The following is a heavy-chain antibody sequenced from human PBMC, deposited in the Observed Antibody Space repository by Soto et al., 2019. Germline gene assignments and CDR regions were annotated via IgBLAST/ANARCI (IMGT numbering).Heavy chain of an antibody. CDR2: INAGNGNT. CDR3: ARVYYDILTGSSKYYFDY. Sequence: ASVKVSCKASGYTFTSYAMHWVRQAPGQRLEWMGWINAGNGNTKYSQKFQGRVTITRGTSASTAYMELSSLRSEDTAVYYCARVYYDILTGSSKYYFDYWGQGTLVTVSS. CDR1: GYTFTSYA. D-gene: IGHD3-9*01. J-gene: IGHJ4*02. V-gene: IGHV1-3*01.